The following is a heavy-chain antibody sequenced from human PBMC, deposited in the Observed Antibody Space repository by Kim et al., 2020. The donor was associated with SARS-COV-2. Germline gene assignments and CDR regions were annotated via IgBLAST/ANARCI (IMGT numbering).Heavy chain of an antibody. J-gene: IGHJ6*01. CDR1: GFTFSSYA. D-gene: IGHD6-13*01. CDR2: ISYDGSNK. Sequence: GGSLRLSCAASGFTFSSYAMHWVRQAPGKGLEWVAVISYDGSNKYYADSVKGRFTISRDNSKNTLYLQMNSLRAEDTAVYYCARAPYSSSWPRYYYYYG. CDR3: ARAPYSSSWPRYYYYYG. V-gene: IGHV3-30-3*01.